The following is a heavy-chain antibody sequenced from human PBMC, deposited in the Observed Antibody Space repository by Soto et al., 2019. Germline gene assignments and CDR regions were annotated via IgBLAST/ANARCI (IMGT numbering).Heavy chain of an antibody. V-gene: IGHV4-59*08. Sequence: QVQLQESGPGLVKPSETLSLTCIVSNGSISGHYWSWIRQPPGKGLEWIGYIYYSGSTTYNPSLRTRATFSLDTSKNQVSLKSNPVPATDTALYYCARADTQTSLWRPFHNYLGPGTLVT. CDR1: NGSISGHY. J-gene: IGHJ4*02. CDR2: IYYSGST. D-gene: IGHD3-3*01. CDR3: ARADTQTSLWRPFHNY.